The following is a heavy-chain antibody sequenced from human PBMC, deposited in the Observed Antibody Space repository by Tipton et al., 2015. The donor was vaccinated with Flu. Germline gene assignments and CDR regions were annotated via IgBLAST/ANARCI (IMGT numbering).Heavy chain of an antibody. Sequence: TLSLTCTVSGGSMSSFYWTWIRQPAGKGLEWIGRMYVSGGTKYNPSLKSRVTMSVDTSKNQFSLKLSSVTAADTAVYYCARGWGSGTDGTFDFWGQGTLVTVSS. CDR1: GGSMSSFY. V-gene: IGHV4-4*07. CDR3: ARGWGSGTDGTFDF. J-gene: IGHJ4*02. D-gene: IGHD3-10*01. CDR2: MYVSGGT.